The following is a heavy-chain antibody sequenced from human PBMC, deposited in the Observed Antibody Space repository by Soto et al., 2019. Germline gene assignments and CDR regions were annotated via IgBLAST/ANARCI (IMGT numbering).Heavy chain of an antibody. D-gene: IGHD6-13*01. CDR3: AREENSSYGMDV. J-gene: IGHJ6*02. CDR1: GFTVSSCV. V-gene: IGHV3-33*01. Sequence: LRLSCAASGFTVSSCVMHWVRQAPGKGLEWVAVIWYDGSNKYYADSVKGRFTISRDNSKNTLYLQMNSLRAEDTAVYYCAREENSSYGMDVWGQGTTVTVSS. CDR2: IWYDGSNK.